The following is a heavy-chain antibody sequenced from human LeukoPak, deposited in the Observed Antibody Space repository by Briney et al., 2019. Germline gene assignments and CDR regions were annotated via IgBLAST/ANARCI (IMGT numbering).Heavy chain of an antibody. J-gene: IGHJ4*02. CDR3: ARGVGQQLVRDFDY. CDR2: INPSAGTT. V-gene: IGHV1-46*01. CDR1: GYTFTSYY. Sequence: ASVKVSCKASGYTFTSYYLHWVRQAPGQGLEWMGIINPSAGTTAYAQKFQGRVTMTRDTSTSTVYMDLSSLGSEDTAVYYCARGVGQQLVRDFDYWGQGTLVTVSS. D-gene: IGHD6-13*01.